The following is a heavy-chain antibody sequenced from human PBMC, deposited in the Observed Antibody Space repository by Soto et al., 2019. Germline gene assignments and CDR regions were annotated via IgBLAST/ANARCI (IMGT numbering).Heavy chain of an antibody. J-gene: IGHJ4*02. CDR1: GFTFSSFA. D-gene: IGHD6-13*01. V-gene: IGHV3-23*01. CDR2: ISGSGGST. Sequence: GGSLRLSCAASGFTFSSFAMSWVRQAPGKGLDWVSAISGSGGSTYSADSVKGRFTISRDNSKNTLYLQMSSRRAEDTAVYYCARGFSAGKGSSPDFWGQGSLVTVSS. CDR3: ARGFSAGKGSSPDF.